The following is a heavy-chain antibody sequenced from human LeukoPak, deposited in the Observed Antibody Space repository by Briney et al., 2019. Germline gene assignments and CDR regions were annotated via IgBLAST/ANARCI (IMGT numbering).Heavy chain of an antibody. CDR2: IGGGDSQI. V-gene: IGHV3-48*03. J-gene: IGHJ4*02. D-gene: IGHD6-6*01. Sequence: GGSLRLSCAASGFTFSSFQMTWVRQAPGKGLEWVSYIGGGDSQIFYADSVKGRFTISRDNAKNSLYLQMNSLRAEDTALYYCAKDIAPFNVHSSSSGGFDYWGQGTLVTVSS. CDR3: AKDIAPFNVHSSSSGGFDY. CDR1: GFTFSSFQ.